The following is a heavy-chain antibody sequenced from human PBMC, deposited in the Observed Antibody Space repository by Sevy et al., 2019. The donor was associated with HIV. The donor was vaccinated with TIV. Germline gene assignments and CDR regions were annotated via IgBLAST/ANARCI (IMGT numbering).Heavy chain of an antibody. CDR1: GFTFSDYG. J-gene: IGHJ4*02. V-gene: IGHV3-33*01. Sequence: GGSLRLSCAASGFTFSDYGMHWVRQTPGKGLEWVAVIWYDGSTKYYADSVKGRFTNSRDNSKNTLYLQMNSRRAEDTAVYYCARDKLLPVMVSMVRGALSYYFDYWGQGTLVTVSS. CDR2: IWYDGSTK. D-gene: IGHD3-10*01. CDR3: ARDKLLPVMVSMVRGALSYYFDY.